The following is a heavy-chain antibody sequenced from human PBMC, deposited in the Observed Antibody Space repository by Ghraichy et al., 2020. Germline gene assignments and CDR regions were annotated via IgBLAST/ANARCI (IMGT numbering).Heavy chain of an antibody. CDR1: GDSITSGDSY. J-gene: IGHJ6*02. D-gene: IGHD2-8*02. CDR3: ARDHAGAYYYYAMDV. V-gene: IGHV4-31*03. CDR2: IYHSGGT. Sequence: SETLSLTCTVSGDSITSGDSYWTWIRQQPGKGLEWIGYIYHSGGTYYNPSLKSRLTISVDTSKNQFSLKLSSVTAADTAVYYCARDHAGAYYYYAMDVWGQGTTVTVSS.